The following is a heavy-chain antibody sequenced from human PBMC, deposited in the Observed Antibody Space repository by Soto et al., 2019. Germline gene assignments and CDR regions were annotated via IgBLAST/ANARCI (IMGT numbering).Heavy chain of an antibody. D-gene: IGHD5-12*01. CDR2: ISSSSSYI. Sequence: NPGGSLRLSCAASGFTFSSYSMNWVRQAPGMGLEWVSSISSSSSYIYYADSVKGRFTISRDNAKNSLYLQMNSLRAEDTAVYYCAREEEGYRDYYYYYMDVWGKGTTVTVSS. V-gene: IGHV3-21*01. J-gene: IGHJ6*03. CDR1: GFTFSSYS. CDR3: AREEEGYRDYYYYYMDV.